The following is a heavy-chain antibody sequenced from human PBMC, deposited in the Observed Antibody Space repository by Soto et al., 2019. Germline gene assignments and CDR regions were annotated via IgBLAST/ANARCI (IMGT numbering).Heavy chain of an antibody. D-gene: IGHD2-2*01. CDR3: ARLGYCSSTICPKLWPRMDV. CDR1: GYSFTSYW. Sequence: GESLKICCKGSGYSFTSYWIGWVRQMPGKGLEWMGIIYPGDSDTRYSPSFQGQVTISADKSISTAYLQWSSLKASDTAMYCCARLGYCSSTICPKLWPRMDVSGPGTTVTVS. CDR2: IYPGDSDT. V-gene: IGHV5-51*01. J-gene: IGHJ6*02.